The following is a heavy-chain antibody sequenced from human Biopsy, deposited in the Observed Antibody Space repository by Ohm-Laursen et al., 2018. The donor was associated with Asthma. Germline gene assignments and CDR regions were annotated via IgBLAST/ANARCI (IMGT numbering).Heavy chain of an antibody. V-gene: IGHV4-30-4*01. D-gene: IGHD4-17*01. CDR2: FFWSGTT. CDR1: GAHIGGRDHH. CDR3: ARVASYGDLYFGIDV. Sequence: SQTLFPTRHFGGAHIGGRDHHLSWIPHSPRAGPEWVGVFFWSGTTHYNRSLERRLSISIDTTRNEFSVTLRSVTAADTAVYFCARVASYGDLYFGIDVWGPGTTVSVS. J-gene: IGHJ6*02.